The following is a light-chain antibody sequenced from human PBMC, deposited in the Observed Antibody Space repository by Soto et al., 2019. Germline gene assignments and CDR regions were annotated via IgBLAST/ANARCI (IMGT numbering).Light chain of an antibody. J-gene: IGKJ1*01. CDR1: QSVSSY. Sequence: EIVLTQSPATLSLSPGERATLSCRASQSVSSYLAWYQQKPGQAPRLLIYDASNGATGIPARFSGSGSGTDFTLTISSLEPEDFAVYYCQQYGGSPRTFGQGTKVDIK. V-gene: IGKV3-11*01. CDR3: QQYGGSPRT. CDR2: DAS.